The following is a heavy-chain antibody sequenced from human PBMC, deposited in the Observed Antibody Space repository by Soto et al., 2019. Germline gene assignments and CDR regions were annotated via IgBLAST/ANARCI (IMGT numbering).Heavy chain of an antibody. D-gene: IGHD3-10*01. CDR2: IGNSDTTI. Sequence: QVQLVESGGGLVKPGGSLTLSCAASGFTFSAYFMSWIRQAPGKGLEWVSYIGNSDTTIYYAESVKARFTISRDNAQNLLYLQMNSLSDDDTALYYCASHFGSGRTHWGQGTVVTVSS. J-gene: IGHJ4*02. CDR1: GFTFSAYF. CDR3: ASHFGSGRTH. V-gene: IGHV3-11*01.